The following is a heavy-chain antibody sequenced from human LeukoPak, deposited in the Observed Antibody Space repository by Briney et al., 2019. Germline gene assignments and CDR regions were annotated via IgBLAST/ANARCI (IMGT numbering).Heavy chain of an antibody. CDR2: ISGSGAAT. V-gene: IGHV3-23*01. CDR3: AREWTVAAAGLGTEYFQH. Sequence: PGGSLRLSCAASGFTFSSYGMHWVRQAPGKGLEWVSPISGSGAATYYADSVKGRFTISRDNSRSTLYLQMNSLRPEDTAVYYCAREWTVAAAGLGTEYFQHWGQGTLVTVSS. CDR1: GFTFSSYG. D-gene: IGHD6-13*01. J-gene: IGHJ1*01.